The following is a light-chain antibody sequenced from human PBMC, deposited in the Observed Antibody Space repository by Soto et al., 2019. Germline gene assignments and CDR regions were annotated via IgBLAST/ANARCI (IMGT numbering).Light chain of an antibody. Sequence: EIVLTQSPATLSLSPGERATLSCRASQSVSSYLAWYQQKPGQAPRLLIYDASNRATGIPARFSGSGSGTDFTLTISSLEPEDFAVYYCQQRSNFITFGQGTRLE. CDR3: QQRSNFIT. CDR1: QSVSSY. V-gene: IGKV3-11*01. CDR2: DAS. J-gene: IGKJ5*01.